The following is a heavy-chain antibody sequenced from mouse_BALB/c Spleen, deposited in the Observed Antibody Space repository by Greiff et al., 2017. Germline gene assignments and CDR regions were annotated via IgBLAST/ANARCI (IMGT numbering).Heavy chain of an antibody. CDR2: IWAGGST. Sequence: VMLVESGPGLVAPSQSLSITCPVSGFPLTSYGVHWVRQPPGKGLEWLGVIWAGGSTNYNSALMSRLSISKDNSKSQVFLKMNSLQTDDTAMYYCARYSYDGCFDDWGQGTTLTVSS. V-gene: IGHV2-9*02. CDR1: GFPLTSYG. CDR3: ARYSYDGCFDD. J-gene: IGHJ2*01. D-gene: IGHD2-12*01.